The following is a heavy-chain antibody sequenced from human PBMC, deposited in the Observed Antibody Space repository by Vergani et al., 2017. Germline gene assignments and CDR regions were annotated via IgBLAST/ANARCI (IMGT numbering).Heavy chain of an antibody. CDR1: GGTFSSYA. D-gene: IGHD4-17*01. Sequence: QVQLVQSGAEVKKPGSSVKVSCKASGGTFSSYAISWVRQAPGQGLEWMGGIIPLFGTANYAQKFQGRVTITADASTSTAYMELSSLRSEDTAVYYCAREVRGYGDFYYFDYWGQGTLVTVSS. CDR3: AREVRGYGDFYYFDY. CDR2: IIPLFGTA. V-gene: IGHV1-69*01. J-gene: IGHJ4*02.